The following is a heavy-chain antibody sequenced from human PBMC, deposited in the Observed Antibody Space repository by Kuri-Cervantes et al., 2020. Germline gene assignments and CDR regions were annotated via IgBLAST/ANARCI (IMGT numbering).Heavy chain of an antibody. D-gene: IGHD6-13*01. CDR1: GFTFSDYY. Sequence: GSLRLSCAASGFTFSDYYMSWIRQPPGKGLEWIGEINHSGSTNYNPSLKSRVTISVDTSKNQFSLKLSSMTAADTAVYYCASSGQLGFWGQGTLVTVSS. CDR3: ASSGQLGF. J-gene: IGHJ4*02. V-gene: IGHV4-34*01. CDR2: INHSGST.